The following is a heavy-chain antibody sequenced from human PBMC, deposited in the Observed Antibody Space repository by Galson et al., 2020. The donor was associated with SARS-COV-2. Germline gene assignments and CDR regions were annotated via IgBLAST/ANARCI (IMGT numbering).Heavy chain of an antibody. J-gene: IGHJ4*02. D-gene: IGHD3-22*01. V-gene: IGHV4-39*07. CDR2: INYSGST. CDR1: GGSTSSINYY. Sequence: SETLSLTCTVSGGSTSSINYYWGWIRQPPGKGLEWIGSINYSGSTHYNPSLKSRVTILVDTSKNQFSLKVSSVTAADTALYYCARTYYSDSSGYEGGYFDYWGQGTLVSVSS. CDR3: ARTYYSDSSGYEGGYFDY.